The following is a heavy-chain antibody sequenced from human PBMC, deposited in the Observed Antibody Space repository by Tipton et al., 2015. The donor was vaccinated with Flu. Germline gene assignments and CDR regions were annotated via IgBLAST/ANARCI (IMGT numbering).Heavy chain of an antibody. V-gene: IGHV3-30*04. D-gene: IGHD1-1*01. CDR2: ISYDGSKK. CDR1: GFTLSRYA. CDR3: ARPAAGWNNAFDI. Sequence: LSLTCAASGFTLSRYAIHWVRQAPGKGLEWVAAISYDGSKKYYADSVKGRFTISRDISKDTLYVQVNSLRAEDTAVYYCARPAAGWNNAFDIWGQGTMVTVSS. J-gene: IGHJ3*02.